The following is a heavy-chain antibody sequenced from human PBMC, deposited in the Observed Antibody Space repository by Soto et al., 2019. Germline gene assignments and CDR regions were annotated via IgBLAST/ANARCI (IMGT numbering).Heavy chain of an antibody. CDR3: SRDLQQLGANWFDP. CDR2: INWNGGST. D-gene: IGHD6-13*01. Sequence: GGSLRLACAASGFTFDDYGMSWVRQAPGKGLEWVSGINWNGGSTGYADSVKGRFTISRDNAKNSLYLQMNSLRAEDTALYHCSRDLQQLGANWFDPWAQGTLVTVPS. V-gene: IGHV3-20*01. CDR1: GFTFDDYG. J-gene: IGHJ5*02.